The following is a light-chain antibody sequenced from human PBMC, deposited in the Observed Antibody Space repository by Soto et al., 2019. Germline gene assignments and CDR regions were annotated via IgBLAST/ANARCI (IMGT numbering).Light chain of an antibody. V-gene: IGKV3-15*01. CDR3: HHYNNWPPWT. CDR2: GAS. J-gene: IGKJ1*01. CDR1: QSVSSN. Sequence: IVMTQSPSTLSVSQGDRATFSCRASQSVSSNLAWYQQKPGQAPRLLXYGASTRATGIPARFSGSGSGTEFTLTISSLQSEDFAVYYCHHYNNWPPWTFGQGTKVDIK.